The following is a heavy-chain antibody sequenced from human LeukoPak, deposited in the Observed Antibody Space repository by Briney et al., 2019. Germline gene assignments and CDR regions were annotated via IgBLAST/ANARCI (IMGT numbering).Heavy chain of an antibody. D-gene: IGHD3-3*01. V-gene: IGHV4-59*01. CDR2: NYYGGSS. J-gene: IGHJ4*02. Sequence: SETLSLTCSVSGGSINGNSWSWIRQPPGKGLEWIGHNYYGGSSNYNPSLKSRVTISVDTSKNQVSLKLRSVTAADTAVYYCARGSDYGDYWGQGTLVTVSS. CDR3: ARGSDYGDY. CDR1: GGSINGNS.